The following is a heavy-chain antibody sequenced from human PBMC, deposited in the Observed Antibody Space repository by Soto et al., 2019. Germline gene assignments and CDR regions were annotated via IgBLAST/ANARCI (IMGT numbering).Heavy chain of an antibody. CDR2: ISSSGSTI. V-gene: IGHV3-11*01. D-gene: IGHD6-19*01. CDR3: ARDRGQWLALEYYFDY. Sequence: GGSLRLSCAASGFTFSDYYMSWIRQAPGKGLEWVSYISSSGSTIYYADSVKGRFTISRDNAKNSLYLQMNSLRAEDTAVYYCARDRGQWLALEYYFDYWGQGTLVTVSS. CDR1: GFTFSDYY. J-gene: IGHJ4*02.